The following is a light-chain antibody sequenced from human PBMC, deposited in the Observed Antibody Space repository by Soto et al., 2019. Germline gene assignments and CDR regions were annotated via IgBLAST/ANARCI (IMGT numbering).Light chain of an antibody. J-gene: IGLJ1*01. Sequence: QSALTQPPSASGTPGQWIIISCSGSGSNIGSNSVTWYQQLPRTAPKLLIYTNNQRPSGVPDRFSGSKSVTSASLAISGLQSGDEADYYCATWDDSLNGYVFGGGTKVTVL. CDR1: GSNIGSNS. CDR2: TNN. V-gene: IGLV1-44*01. CDR3: ATWDDSLNGYV.